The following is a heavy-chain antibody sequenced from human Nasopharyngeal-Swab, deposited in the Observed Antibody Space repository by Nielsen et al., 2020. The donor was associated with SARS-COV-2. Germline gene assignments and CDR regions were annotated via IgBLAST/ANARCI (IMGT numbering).Heavy chain of an antibody. D-gene: IGHD6-13*01. V-gene: IGHV4-61*02. Sequence: SETLSLTCTVSGGSISSGSYYWSWIRQPAGKGLEWIGRIYTSGGTNYNPSLKSRVTISVDTSKNQFSLKLSSVTAADTAVYYCARDRGSSLYYFDYWGQGTLVTVSS. CDR3: ARDRGSSLYYFDY. CDR2: IYTSGGT. J-gene: IGHJ4*02. CDR1: GGSISSGSYY.